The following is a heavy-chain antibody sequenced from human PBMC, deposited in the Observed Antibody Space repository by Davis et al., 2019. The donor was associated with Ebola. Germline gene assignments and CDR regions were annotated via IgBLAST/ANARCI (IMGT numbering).Heavy chain of an antibody. D-gene: IGHD6-6*01. CDR3: ARGLKSRNIAARPVRSNYYYGMDV. CDR2: INHSGST. J-gene: IGHJ6*02. CDR1: GFTFSSYA. V-gene: IGHV4-34*01. Sequence: ESLKISCAASGFTFSSYAMHWIRQPPGKGLEWIGEINHSGSTNYNPSLKSRVTISVDTSKNQFSLKLSSVTAADTAVYYCARGLKSRNIAARPVRSNYYYGMDVWGQGTTVTVSS.